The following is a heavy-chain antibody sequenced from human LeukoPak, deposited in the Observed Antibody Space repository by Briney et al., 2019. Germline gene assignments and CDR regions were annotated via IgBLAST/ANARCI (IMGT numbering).Heavy chain of an antibody. J-gene: IGHJ4*02. CDR2: IRYDGSNK. CDR1: GFTFSSYG. D-gene: IGHD2-15*01. V-gene: IGHV3-30*02. CDR3: AKALMVDSHPNY. Sequence: GGSLRLSCAASGFTFSSYGMRWVRQAPGKGLDWVAFIRYDGSNKYYADSVKGRFTISRDNSKNTLYLQMNSLRAEDTAVYYCAKALMVDSHPNYWGQGTLVTVSS.